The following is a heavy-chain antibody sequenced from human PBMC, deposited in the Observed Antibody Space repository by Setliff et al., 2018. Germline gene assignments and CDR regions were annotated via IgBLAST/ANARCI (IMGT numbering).Heavy chain of an antibody. CDR1: GGPIKSDSYY. V-gene: IGHV4-39*01. J-gene: IGHJ5*02. D-gene: IGHD1-1*01. CDR2: VYYTGTT. CDR3: ARQLRTGTLAGGPPES. Sequence: PSETLSLTCSVSGGPIKSDSYYWGWIRQSPGKGLEWIGSVYYTGTTYYTPSLKSRATMSIDTSKDQFYLKLRSVTAADAAVYYCARQLRTGTLAGGPPESWGQGTLVTVSS.